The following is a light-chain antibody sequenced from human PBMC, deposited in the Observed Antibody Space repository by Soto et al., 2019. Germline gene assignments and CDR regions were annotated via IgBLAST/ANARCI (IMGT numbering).Light chain of an antibody. V-gene: IGLV2-8*01. CDR3: SIFAGGNSVI. Sequence: QSALTQPPSASGSPGQSVAISCTGTSSDIGSYVYVSWYQQHQGKAPKLLIYGVTQRPSGVPDRFSGSKSGNTASLTVSGLQVEDEADYYCSIFAGGNSVIFGGGTQLTVL. CDR2: GVT. J-gene: IGLJ2*01. CDR1: SSDIGSYVY.